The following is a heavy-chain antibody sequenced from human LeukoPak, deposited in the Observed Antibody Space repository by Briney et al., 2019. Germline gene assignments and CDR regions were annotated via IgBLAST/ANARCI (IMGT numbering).Heavy chain of an antibody. J-gene: IGHJ6*03. CDR1: GGSISSYY. D-gene: IGHD6-6*01. Sequence: SETLSLTCTVSGGSISSYYWSWIRQPPGKGLEWNGYIYYSGSTNYNPSLKSRVTITVDTSKNQFSLKLSSVTAADTAVYYCAKARNYYYYYMDVWGKGTTVTVSS. CDR3: AKARNYYYYYMDV. CDR2: IYYSGST. V-gene: IGHV4-59*01.